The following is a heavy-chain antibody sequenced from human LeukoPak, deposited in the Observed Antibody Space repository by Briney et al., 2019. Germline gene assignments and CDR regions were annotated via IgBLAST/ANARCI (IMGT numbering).Heavy chain of an antibody. CDR1: GISFSISD. CDR3: ARASSGRYFEFIDY. CDR2: IKQDETEK. J-gene: IGHJ4*02. V-gene: IGHV3-7*01. Sequence: GGSLRLSCAVSGISFSISDIHWVRQAPGKGLEWVASIKQDETEKYYVDSVEGRFAISRDNAKNSLYLQMNSLRVEDTAVYYCARASSGRYFEFIDYWGQGTLVIVSS. D-gene: IGHD1-26*01.